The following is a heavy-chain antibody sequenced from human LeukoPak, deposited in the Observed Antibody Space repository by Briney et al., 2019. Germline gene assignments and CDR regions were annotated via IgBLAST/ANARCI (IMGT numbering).Heavy chain of an antibody. J-gene: IGHJ6*04. CDR1: GFTFSSYW. CDR3: AELGITMIGGV. CDR2: INSDGSST. Sequence: GGSLRLSCAASGFTFSSYWMHWVRQAPGKGLVWVSRINSDGSSTSYADSVKGRFTISRDNAKNPLYLQMNSLRDEDTAVYYCAELGITMIGGVWGKGNTVTISS. D-gene: IGHD3-10*02. V-gene: IGHV3-74*01.